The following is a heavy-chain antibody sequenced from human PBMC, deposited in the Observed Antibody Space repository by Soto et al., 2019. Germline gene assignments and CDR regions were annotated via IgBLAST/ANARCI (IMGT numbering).Heavy chain of an antibody. Sequence: PSETLSLTCTVSGGSISSSSYYWGWIRQPPGKGLEWIGSIYYSGSTYYNPSLKSRVTISVDTSKNQFSLKLSSVTAADTAVYYCASLRYNSGWFNWFDPWGQGTLVTVSS. V-gene: IGHV4-39*01. CDR2: IYYSGST. D-gene: IGHD6-19*01. CDR1: GGSISSSSYY. J-gene: IGHJ5*02. CDR3: ASLRYNSGWFNWFDP.